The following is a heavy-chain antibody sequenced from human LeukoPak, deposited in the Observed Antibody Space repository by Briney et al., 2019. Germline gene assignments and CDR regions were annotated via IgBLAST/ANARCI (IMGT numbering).Heavy chain of an antibody. CDR2: ISAYNGNT. D-gene: IGHD3-3*01. V-gene: IGHV1-18*01. CDR3: ARDRKYDFWSGSAGDGY. CDR1: GYTFTSYG. Sequence: ASVKVSCKASGYTFTSYGISWVRQAPGQGLEWMGWISAYNGNTNYAQKLQGRVTMTTDTSTSTAYMELRSLRSDDTAVYYCARDRKYDFWSGSAGDGYWGQGTLVTVSS. J-gene: IGHJ4*02.